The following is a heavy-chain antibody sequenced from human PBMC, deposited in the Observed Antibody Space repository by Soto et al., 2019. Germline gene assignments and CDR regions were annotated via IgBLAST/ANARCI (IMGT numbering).Heavy chain of an antibody. J-gene: IGHJ4*02. CDR3: ARHQRGGWTRKIDY. V-gene: IGHV4-39*01. D-gene: IGHD2-15*01. CDR2: IYYSVST. CDR1: GGSISSSSYY. Sequence: SETLSLTCTVSGGSISSSSYYWGWIRQPPGKGLEWIGSIYYSVSTYYNPSLKSRVTISVDTSKNQFSLKLSSVTAADTAVYYCARHQRGGWTRKIDYWGQGTLVTVSS.